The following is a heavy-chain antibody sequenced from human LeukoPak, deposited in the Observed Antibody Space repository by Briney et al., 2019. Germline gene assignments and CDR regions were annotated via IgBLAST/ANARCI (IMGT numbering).Heavy chain of an antibody. CDR2: IYYSGST. CDR3: ASGGYSGYAFDY. Sequence: SETLSLTCTVSGGSMRSYYWSWIRQPPGRGLEWIGYIYYSGSTNYNPSLKSRVTISIDMSKNQFSLKLSSVTAANTAVYYCASGGYSGYAFDYWGQGILVTVSS. CDR1: GGSMRSYY. J-gene: IGHJ4*02. V-gene: IGHV4-59*01. D-gene: IGHD5-12*01.